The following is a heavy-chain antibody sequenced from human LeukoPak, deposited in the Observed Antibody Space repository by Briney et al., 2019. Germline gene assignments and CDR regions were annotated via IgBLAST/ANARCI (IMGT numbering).Heavy chain of an antibody. CDR2: IKQDGSEK. Sequence: GGSLRLSCAASGFTFSSYWMSWIRQAPGKGLEWVANIKQDGSEKYYVDSVKGRLTISRDNAKNSLYLQMNSLRAEDTAVYYCARRAAAVPHYYYYMDVWGKGTTVTVSS. V-gene: IGHV3-7*01. CDR3: ARRAAAVPHYYYYMDV. CDR1: GFTFSSYW. D-gene: IGHD6-13*01. J-gene: IGHJ6*03.